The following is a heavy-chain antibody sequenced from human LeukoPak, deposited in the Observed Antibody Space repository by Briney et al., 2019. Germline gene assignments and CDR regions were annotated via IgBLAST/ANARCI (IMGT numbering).Heavy chain of an antibody. CDR1: GFTYSSYA. D-gene: IGHD3-10*01. V-gene: IGHV3-23*01. Sequence: GGSLRLSCAASGFTYSSYAMTWIRQAPGKGLEWVSAISGGGGSTFYAGSVKGRFTISRDNSKNTLYLQMNSLRAEDTAVYYCFGEFELDYWGQGTLVTVSS. CDR3: FGEFELDY. CDR2: ISGGGGST. J-gene: IGHJ4*02.